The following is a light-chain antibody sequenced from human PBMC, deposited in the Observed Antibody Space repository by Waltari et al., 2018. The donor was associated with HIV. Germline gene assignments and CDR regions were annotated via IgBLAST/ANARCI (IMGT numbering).Light chain of an antibody. J-gene: IGLJ3*02. V-gene: IGLV1-44*01. CDR3: AAWDDSLSGFV. CDR2: HDH. CDR1: GSHIGSRT. Sequence: QSVLTQPPSLSAAPGPTITISCSWGGSHIGSRTVHWYQQLPSRAPKLIIDHDHRRPPVVSDRFTASKSGTSASLFISKLQAADEATYYCAAWDDSLSGFVFGGGT.